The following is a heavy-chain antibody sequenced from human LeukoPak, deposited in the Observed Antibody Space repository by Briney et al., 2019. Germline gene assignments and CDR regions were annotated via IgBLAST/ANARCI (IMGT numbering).Heavy chain of an antibody. D-gene: IGHD1-26*01. Sequence: ASVKVSCKASGGTFSSYAISWVRQAPGQGLEWMGGIIPIFGTANYEQKFQGRVTITADESTSTAYMELSSLRSEDTAVYYCEVGATRDNYWGQGTLVTVSS. J-gene: IGHJ4*02. V-gene: IGHV1-69*13. CDR2: IIPIFGTA. CDR3: EVGATRDNY. CDR1: GGTFSSYA.